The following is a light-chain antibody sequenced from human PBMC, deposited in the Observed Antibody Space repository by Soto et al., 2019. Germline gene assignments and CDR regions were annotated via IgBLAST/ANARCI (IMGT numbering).Light chain of an antibody. J-gene: IGKJ1*01. CDR1: QDISSY. Sequence: IQMTQSPSSLSASVGDRVTITCQASQDISSYLNWYQQKPGKVPKLLIYAASTLQSGVPSRFSGSRSGTDFTLTISSLQPEDFATYYCLLDFSYFWAFGQGTKVDIK. CDR2: AAS. V-gene: IGKV1-6*01. CDR3: LLDFSYFWA.